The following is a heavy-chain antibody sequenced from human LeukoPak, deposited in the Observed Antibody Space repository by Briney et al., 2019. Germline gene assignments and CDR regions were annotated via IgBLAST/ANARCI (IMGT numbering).Heavy chain of an antibody. D-gene: IGHD4-17*01. CDR2: IYYSGST. CDR1: GGSISSYY. Sequence: SETLSLTCTVSGGSISSYYWSWTRQPPGKGLEWIGYIYYSGSTNYNPSLRSRVTISLDTSKKQFSLKLSSVTAADTAIYYCAREGGTVPDYWGQGTLVTVSS. CDR3: AREGGTVPDY. J-gene: IGHJ4*02. V-gene: IGHV4-59*01.